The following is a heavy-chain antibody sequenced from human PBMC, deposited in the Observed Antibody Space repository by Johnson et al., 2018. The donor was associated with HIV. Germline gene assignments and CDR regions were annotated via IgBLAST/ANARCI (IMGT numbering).Heavy chain of an antibody. CDR1: GFTVSSNY. D-gene: IGHD2-21*01. J-gene: IGHJ3*02. V-gene: IGHV3-53*01. CDR2: IYRGGST. CDR3: AKDRYSLTRDTFDS. Sequence: VQLVESGGGLIQPGGSLRLSCVGSGFTVSSNYMSWVRQAPGKGLEWVSVIYRGGSTYYADSVKGRFTISRDNSKNTLYLQMNSLKAEDTAVFYCAKDRYSLTRDTFDSWGQGTMVTVSS.